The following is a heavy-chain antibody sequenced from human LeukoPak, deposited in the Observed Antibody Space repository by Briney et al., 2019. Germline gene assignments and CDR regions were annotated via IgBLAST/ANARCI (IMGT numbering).Heavy chain of an antibody. Sequence: GASLTPSRAASGFTVSDYSMSWVRQAPGGWLGWISYIGLGRGFVSYAVCVRGTFTISRDTATKSVYLQMASLRAEDTRVYYCARDHNWAFDKWGPRTLGTVSS. CDR2: IGLGRGFV. V-gene: IGHV3-21*05. CDR3: ARDHNWAFDK. D-gene: IGHD1-20*01. CDR1: GFTVSDYS. J-gene: IGHJ4*02.